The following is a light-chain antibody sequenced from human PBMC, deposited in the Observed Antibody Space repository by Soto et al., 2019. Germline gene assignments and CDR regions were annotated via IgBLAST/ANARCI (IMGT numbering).Light chain of an antibody. CDR1: QPVSSSY. CDR2: GAS. V-gene: IGKV3-20*01. J-gene: IGKJ1*01. Sequence: EIVLTQSPGILSLSPGERATLSCRASQPVSSSYLAWYQQKPGQAPRLLIYGASTRATGIPGRFSGSGSGTDFTLTISRLEPEDFAVYYCQQCGISTWPFGQGTKVDIK. CDR3: QQCGISTWP.